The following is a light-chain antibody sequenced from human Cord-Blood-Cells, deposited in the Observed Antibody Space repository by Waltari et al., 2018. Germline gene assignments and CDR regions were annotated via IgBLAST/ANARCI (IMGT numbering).Light chain of an antibody. CDR3: NSRDSSGNHLV. Sequence: SSELTQDPAVSVALGQTVRITSQGDSLRSYYASWYQQKPGQAPVLVIYGKNNRPSGIPDRFSGSSSGNTASLTITGVQAEDEADYYCNSRDSSGNHLVFGGGTKLTVL. CDR1: SLRSYY. V-gene: IGLV3-19*01. CDR2: GKN. J-gene: IGLJ3*02.